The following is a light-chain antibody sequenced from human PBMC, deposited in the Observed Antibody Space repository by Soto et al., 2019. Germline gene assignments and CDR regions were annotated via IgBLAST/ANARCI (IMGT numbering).Light chain of an antibody. J-gene: IGKJ3*01. CDR1: QSISSY. V-gene: IGKV1-39*01. Sequence: DIQMTQSPSSLSASVGDRVTITCRASQSISSYLNWYQQKPVKAPKLLIYAASSLQSGVPSRFSGSGSGTDFTLTISSLQPEDFATYYGQQSYSTPPFTFGPGPKVDSK. CDR3: QQSYSTPPFT. CDR2: AAS.